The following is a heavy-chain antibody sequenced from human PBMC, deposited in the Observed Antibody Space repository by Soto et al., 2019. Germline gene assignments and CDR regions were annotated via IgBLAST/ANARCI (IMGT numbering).Heavy chain of an antibody. V-gene: IGHV4-34*01. CDR1: GGSFSGYY. CDR2: INHSGST. D-gene: IGHD6-13*01. CDR3: ARVRFPPTCIAAAGTAFDI. J-gene: IGHJ3*02. Sequence: SETLSLTCAVYGGSFSGYYWSWIRQPPGKGLEWIGEINHSGSTNYNPSLKSRVTISVDTSKNQFSLKLSSVTAADAAVYYCARVRFPPTCIAAAGTAFDIWGQGTMVTVSS.